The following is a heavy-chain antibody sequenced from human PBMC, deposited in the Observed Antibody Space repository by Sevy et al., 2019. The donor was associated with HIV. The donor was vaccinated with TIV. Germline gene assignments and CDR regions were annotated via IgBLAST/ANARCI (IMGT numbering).Heavy chain of an antibody. CDR2: ISGSGSFT. Sequence: GGSLRLSCAASGFTFSSYAMSWVRQAPGKGLEWVSSISGSGSFTYYADSVKGHFTISRDNSKNTLHLQMTSLRAEDTAVYYCAKEGQGEYYDSSGSFDYWGQRTLVTVSS. J-gene: IGHJ4*02. CDR1: GFTFSSYA. D-gene: IGHD3-22*01. V-gene: IGHV3-23*01. CDR3: AKEGQGEYYDSSGSFDY.